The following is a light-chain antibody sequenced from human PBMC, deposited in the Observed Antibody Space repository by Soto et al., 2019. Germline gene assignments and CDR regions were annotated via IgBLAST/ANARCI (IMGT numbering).Light chain of an antibody. V-gene: IGLV2-23*02. CDR3: CSYAGSSTYVV. CDR1: SSDVGSYNL. J-gene: IGLJ2*01. Sequence: QSALTQPASVSGSPGQSITISCTGTSSDVGSYNLVSWYQQHPGKAPKLMIYEVIKRPSGVSNRFSGSKSGNTASLTISGLQAEDEAAYYCCSYAGSSTYVVFGGGTQLTVL. CDR2: EVI.